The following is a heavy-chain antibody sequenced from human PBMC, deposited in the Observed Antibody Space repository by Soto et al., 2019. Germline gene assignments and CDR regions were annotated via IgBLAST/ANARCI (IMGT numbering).Heavy chain of an antibody. J-gene: IGHJ4*02. CDR3: ARDKGQLVPDEGY. CDR1: VFTCIGYY. D-gene: IGHD6-6*01. V-gene: IGHV3-11*01. CDR2: ITISGSII. Sequence: PVGSLILSCSSSVFTCIGYYMSLIRQAPVNWLEWVSYITISGSIIYYADSVKGRFTISRDNAKNYLYLQMNSLRDEDTAVYYCARDKGQLVPDEGYWGKRHMVNVSS.